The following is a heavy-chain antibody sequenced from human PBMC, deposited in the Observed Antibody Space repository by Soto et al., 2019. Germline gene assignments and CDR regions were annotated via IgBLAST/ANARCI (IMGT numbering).Heavy chain of an antibody. Sequence: PSETLSLTCPVSGGSVSSGSYYWSWIRQPPGKGLEWIGYIYYSGSTNYNPSLKSRVTISVDTSKNQFSLKLSSVTAADTAVYYGGRVFIAVAGTQNLFAPWGQGTRVPVSS. D-gene: IGHD6-19*01. CDR3: GRVFIAVAGTQNLFAP. J-gene: IGHJ5*02. CDR2: IYYSGST. V-gene: IGHV4-61*01. CDR1: GGSVSSGSYY.